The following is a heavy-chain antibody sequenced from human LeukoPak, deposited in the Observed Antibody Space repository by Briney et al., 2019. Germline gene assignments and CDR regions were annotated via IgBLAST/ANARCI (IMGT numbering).Heavy chain of an antibody. CDR2: ISGSGDTT. CDR1: AFTFGSYA. D-gene: IGHD1-26*01. Sequence: GGSLRLSCAASAFTFGSYAMSWVRQAPGKGLEWVSAISGSGDTTYYADSVRGRFTISRDNSKNTLYLQMNSLRAEDMAVYYCAKDRGSFTPNNWFDPWGQGTLVTVSS. V-gene: IGHV3-23*01. J-gene: IGHJ5*02. CDR3: AKDRGSFTPNNWFDP.